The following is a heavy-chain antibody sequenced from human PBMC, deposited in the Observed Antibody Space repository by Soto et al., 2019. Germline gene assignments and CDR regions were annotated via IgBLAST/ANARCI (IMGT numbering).Heavy chain of an antibody. D-gene: IGHD6-19*01. Sequence: QVQLVESGGGVVQPGRSLRLSCAASGFTFSNYSMHWVRQAPGKGLEWVAVIWYDGNKKYYADSVKGRFTISRDNSKNTLYLQMNSLRAEDSAVYYCARDRIAVADHFDYWGQGTLVTVSS. V-gene: IGHV3-33*01. J-gene: IGHJ4*02. CDR3: ARDRIAVADHFDY. CDR1: GFTFSNYS. CDR2: IWYDGNKK.